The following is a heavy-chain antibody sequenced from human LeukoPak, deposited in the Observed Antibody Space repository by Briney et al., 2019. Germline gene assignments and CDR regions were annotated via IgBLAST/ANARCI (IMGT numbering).Heavy chain of an antibody. J-gene: IGHJ4*02. CDR3: ARQPYSGYVDY. CDR2: FYYSGST. D-gene: IGHD4-11*01. Sequence: SETLSLTCTVSGGSISSGGYYWSWIRQHPGKGLEWIGYFYYSGSTYYNPPLKSRVTISVDTSKNQFSLKLNSVTAADTAMYYCARQPYSGYVDYWGQGTLVTVSS. V-gene: IGHV4-31*03. CDR1: GGSISSGGYY.